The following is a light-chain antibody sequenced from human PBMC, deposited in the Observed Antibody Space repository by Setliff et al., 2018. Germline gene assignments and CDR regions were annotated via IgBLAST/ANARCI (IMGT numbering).Light chain of an antibody. V-gene: IGKV3-20*01. CDR2: GAS. Sequence: DIVLTQSPGTLSLSPGNRATLSCRACPSVRRGFLAGYQQQPGQAPRLLIYGASYRATGIPDRFSGSASGTDVTLTITRLEPEDFTVYYCQQYGSSPCAFGPGTKVDSK. J-gene: IGKJ3*01. CDR1: PSVRRGF. CDR3: QQYGSSPCA.